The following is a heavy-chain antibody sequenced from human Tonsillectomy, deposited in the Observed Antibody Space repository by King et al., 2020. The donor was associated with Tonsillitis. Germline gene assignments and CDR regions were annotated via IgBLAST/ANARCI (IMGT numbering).Heavy chain of an antibody. V-gene: IGHV5-51*01. CDR3: ARRPYCGGDCYSVWYFDL. CDR2: IYPGDSDI. D-gene: IGHD2-21*02. J-gene: IGHJ2*01. Sequence: VQLVESGAEVKKPGESLKISCKGSGYSFTSYWIGWVRQMPGKGLEWMGIIYPGDSDIRYSPSFLGQVTISADKSISTAYLQWSSLKASDTAMYYCARRPYCGGDCYSVWYFDLWGRGTLVTVSS. CDR1: GYSFTSYW.